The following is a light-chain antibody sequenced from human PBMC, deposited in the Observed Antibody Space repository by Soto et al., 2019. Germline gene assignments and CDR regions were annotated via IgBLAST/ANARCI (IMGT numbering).Light chain of an antibody. CDR2: ITS. CDR1: QSISSNY. CDR3: QHYGSSPPIT. J-gene: IGKJ5*01. Sequence: EIVLTQSLGTLSLSPGERATLSCRASQSISSNYLAWYQQKPGQAPRLLIYITSNRATGIPDRFSGSGSGTDFTLTISRLEPEDFAVYYCQHYGSSPPITFGQGTRLQLK. V-gene: IGKV3-20*01.